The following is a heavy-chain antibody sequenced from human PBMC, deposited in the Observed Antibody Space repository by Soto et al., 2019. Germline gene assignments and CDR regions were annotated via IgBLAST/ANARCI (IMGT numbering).Heavy chain of an antibody. D-gene: IGHD3-10*01. V-gene: IGHV1-8*01. CDR1: GYTFTSYD. J-gene: IGHJ6*02. CDR2: MNPNSGNT. Sequence: GASVKVSCKASGYTFTSYDINWVRQATGQGLEWMGWMNPNSGNTGYAQKFKVRVTMTRNTSISTAYMKLSSLRSEDTAVYYCARDSPYGSGSTHYYYYYGMDVWGQGATVTVSS. CDR3: ARDSPYGSGSTHYYYYYGMDV.